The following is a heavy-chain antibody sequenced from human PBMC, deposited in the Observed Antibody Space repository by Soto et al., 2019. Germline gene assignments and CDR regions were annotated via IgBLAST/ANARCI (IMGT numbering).Heavy chain of an antibody. Sequence: GGSLRLSCAASGFSFKDYYMTWMRQTPEKGLEWISTITSSGGNAYYAASVKGRVTISRDNAHNSLYLQMSGLRAEDTALYYCARDMYTNYYSYWFDPWGQGTLVTVSS. D-gene: IGHD3-22*01. CDR3: ARDMYTNYYSYWFDP. CDR1: GFSFKDYY. J-gene: IGHJ5*02. V-gene: IGHV3-11*01. CDR2: ITSSGGNA.